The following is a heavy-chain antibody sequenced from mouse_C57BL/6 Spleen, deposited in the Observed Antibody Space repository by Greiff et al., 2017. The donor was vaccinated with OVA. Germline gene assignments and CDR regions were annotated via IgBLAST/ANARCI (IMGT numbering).Heavy chain of an antibody. J-gene: IGHJ4*01. D-gene: IGHD2-4*01. Sequence: EVNVVESGGGLVKPGGSLKLSCAASGFTFSDYGMHWVRQAPEKGLEWVAYISSGSSTIYYADTVKGRFTISRDNAKNTLFLQMTSLRSEDTAMYSCARNDYFYYAMDYWGQGTSVTVSS. CDR1: GFTFSDYG. V-gene: IGHV5-17*01. CDR3: ARNDYFYYAMDY. CDR2: ISSGSSTI.